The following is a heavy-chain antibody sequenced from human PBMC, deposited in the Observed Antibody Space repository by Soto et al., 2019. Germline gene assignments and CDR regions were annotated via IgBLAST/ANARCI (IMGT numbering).Heavy chain of an antibody. D-gene: IGHD2-21*02. CDR1: GGSVSSGSYY. CDR2: IYYSGST. J-gene: IGHJ5*02. Sequence: GPGPDPPSETLSLTCTVSGGSVSSGSYYWSWIRQPPGKGLEWIGYIYYSGSTNYNPSLKSRVTISVDTSKNQFSLKLSSLTAADTAVYYCARAPYCGGDCQNWFDPWGQGTLVTVSS. V-gene: IGHV4-61*01. CDR3: ARAPYCGGDCQNWFDP.